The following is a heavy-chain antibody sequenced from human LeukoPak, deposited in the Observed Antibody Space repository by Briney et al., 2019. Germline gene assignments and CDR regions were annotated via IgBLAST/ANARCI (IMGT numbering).Heavy chain of an antibody. D-gene: IGHD5-18*01. V-gene: IGHV1-69*01. CDR3: ATSAFFNEYSSHS. CDR2: IIPIFGTT. CDR1: GGTFSSYA. J-gene: IGHJ4*02. Sequence: GASVKVSCKASGGTFSSYAISWVRQAPGQGLEWMGGIIPIFGTTNYAQKFQGRVTITADESTSTAYMELSSLRSEDTAVYYCATSAFFNEYSSHSWGQGTLVTVSS.